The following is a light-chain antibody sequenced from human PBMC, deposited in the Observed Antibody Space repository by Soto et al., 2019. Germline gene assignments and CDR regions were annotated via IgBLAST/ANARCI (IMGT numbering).Light chain of an antibody. J-gene: IGLJ1*01. V-gene: IGLV1-40*01. CDR1: SSNIGAGFD. Sequence: QSALTQPPSVSGAPGQRVTISCTGSSSNIGAGFDVHWYQQLPGTAPKLPIYANTNRPSGVPDRFSGSKSATSASLTITGLQAEDEADYYCQSYDTSMSVYVFGTGNKLTVL. CDR3: QSYDTSMSVYV. CDR2: ANT.